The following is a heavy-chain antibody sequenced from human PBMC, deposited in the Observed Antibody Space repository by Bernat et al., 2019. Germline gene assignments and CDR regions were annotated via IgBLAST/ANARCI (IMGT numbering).Heavy chain of an antibody. V-gene: IGHV3-23*04. J-gene: IGHJ4*02. Sequence: EVQLVESGGGLVQPGRSLRLSCTASGFTFSSYAMSWVRQAPGKGLEWVSAISGSGGSTYYADSVTGRFTISRDNSKNTLYLQMNSLRAEDTAVYYCAKSNQRARPLEVYWGQGTLVTVSS. CDR1: GFTFSSYA. CDR3: AKSNQRARPLEVY. CDR2: ISGSGGST. D-gene: IGHD6-25*01.